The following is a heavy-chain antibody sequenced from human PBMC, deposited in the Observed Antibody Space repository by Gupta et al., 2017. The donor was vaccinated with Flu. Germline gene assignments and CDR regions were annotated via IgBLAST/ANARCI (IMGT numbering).Heavy chain of an antibody. CDR2: ISNDNEYI. J-gene: IGHJ4*02. V-gene: IGHV3-21*06. Sequence: MNWVRQDPGRGLEGVEIISNDNEYIYYADSGKGRFIISRDNSKNSLFLQMHSLTPGDTAFYYCSCKMDGAGTVRDCWGQGTLVAVSS. D-gene: IGHD1-1*01. CDR3: SCKMDGAGTVRDC.